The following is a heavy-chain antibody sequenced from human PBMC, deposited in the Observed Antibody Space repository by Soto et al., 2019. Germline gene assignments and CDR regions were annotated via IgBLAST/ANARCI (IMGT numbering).Heavy chain of an antibody. CDR3: ARSYGTLKLRFLEWLFDY. V-gene: IGHV3-30-3*01. Sequence: SLRLSCAASGFTFSSYAMHWVRQAPGKGLEWVAVISYDGSNKYYADSVKGRFTISRDNSKNTLYLQMNSLRAEDTAVYYCARSYGTLKLRFLEWLFDYWGQGTLVTVSS. CDR1: GFTFSSYA. CDR2: ISYDGSNK. J-gene: IGHJ4*02. D-gene: IGHD3-3*01.